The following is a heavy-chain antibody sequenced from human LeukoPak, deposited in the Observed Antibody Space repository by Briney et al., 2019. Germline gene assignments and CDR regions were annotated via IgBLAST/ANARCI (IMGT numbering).Heavy chain of an antibody. CDR3: ASLKEGIVGATGDY. V-gene: IGHV1-69*04. CDR1: GGTFSSYA. J-gene: IGHJ4*02. D-gene: IGHD1-26*01. CDR2: IIPILGIA. Sequence: EASVKVSCKASGGTFSSYAISWVRQAPGQGLEWMGRIIPILGIANYAQKFQGRVTITADKSTSTAYMELSSLRSEDTDVYYCASLKEGIVGATGDYWGQGTLVTVSS.